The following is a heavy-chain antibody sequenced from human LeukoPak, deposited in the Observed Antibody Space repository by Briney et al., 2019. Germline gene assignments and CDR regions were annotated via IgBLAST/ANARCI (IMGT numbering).Heavy chain of an antibody. CDR3: ARQSMITFGGVIVNDAFDI. Sequence: PSETLSLTCTVSGYSISSGYYWGWIRQPPGKGLEWIGSINHSGSTNYNPSLKSRVTISVDTSKNQFSLKLSSVTAADTAVYYCARQSMITFGGVIVNDAFDIWGQGTMVTVSS. V-gene: IGHV4-38-2*02. J-gene: IGHJ3*02. CDR2: INHSGST. D-gene: IGHD3-16*02. CDR1: GYSISSGYY.